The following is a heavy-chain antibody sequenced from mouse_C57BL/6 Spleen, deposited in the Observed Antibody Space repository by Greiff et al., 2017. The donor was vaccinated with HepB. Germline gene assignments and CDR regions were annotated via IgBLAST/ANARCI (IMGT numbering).Heavy chain of an antibody. CDR1: GYTFTDYY. CDR3: ARDYYGSSSFAY. Sequence: EVQVQQSGPELVKPGASVKISCKASGYTFTDYYMNWVKQSHGKSLEWIGDINPNNGGTSYNQKYKGKATLTVDKSSSTAYMELRSLTSEDSAVYYCARDYYGSSSFAYWGQGTLVTVSA. J-gene: IGHJ3*01. D-gene: IGHD1-1*01. V-gene: IGHV1-26*01. CDR2: INPNNGGT.